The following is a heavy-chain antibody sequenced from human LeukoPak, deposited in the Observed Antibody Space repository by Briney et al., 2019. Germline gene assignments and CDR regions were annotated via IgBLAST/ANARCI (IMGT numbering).Heavy chain of an antibody. CDR1: GFTFSSYA. J-gene: IGHJ4*02. CDR3: AKDRDSYGYVTSFDY. Sequence: PGGSLRLSCAAPGFTFSSYAMSWVGQAPGKALEWVSAFSGSGGSTYYADSVKGRFTISRDNSKNTLYLQMNSLRAEDTGVYYCAKDRDSYGYVTSFDYWGQGTLVTVFS. CDR2: FSGSGGST. V-gene: IGHV3-23*01. D-gene: IGHD5-18*01.